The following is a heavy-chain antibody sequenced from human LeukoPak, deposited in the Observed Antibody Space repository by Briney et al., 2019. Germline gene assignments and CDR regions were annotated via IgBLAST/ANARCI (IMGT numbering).Heavy chain of an antibody. Sequence: GGSLRLSCAASGFTFSSYWMHWVRQAPGKGLMWVSRINSDGSSTSYADSVKGRFTISRDNAKNTLYLQMNSLRAEDTAVYFCAKGRDSGWYAWFDPWGQGTLVTVSS. V-gene: IGHV3-74*01. J-gene: IGHJ5*02. D-gene: IGHD6-19*01. CDR1: GFTFSSYW. CDR3: AKGRDSGWYAWFDP. CDR2: INSDGSST.